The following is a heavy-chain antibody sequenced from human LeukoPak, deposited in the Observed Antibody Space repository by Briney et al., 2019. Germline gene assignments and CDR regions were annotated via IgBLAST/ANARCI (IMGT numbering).Heavy chain of an antibody. CDR2: IHDSGSS. V-gene: IGHV4-59*08. J-gene: IGHJ4*02. CDR1: GGSISSYY. D-gene: IGHD3-22*01. CDR3: ARLESGVLGDPYYYDSTGYYYRGYFDS. Sequence: SETRSLTWTVSGGSISSYYWSWIRQSPGKGLEWIGYIHDSGSSKYNPSLKSRVTMSPDMSKNQFSLKLSSVTAADTAVYYCARLESGVLGDPYYYDSTGYYYRGYFDSWGQGTLVTVSS.